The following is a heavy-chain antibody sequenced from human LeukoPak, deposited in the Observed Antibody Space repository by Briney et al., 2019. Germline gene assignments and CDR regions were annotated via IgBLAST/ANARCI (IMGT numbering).Heavy chain of an antibody. J-gene: IGHJ3*02. Sequence: SQTLSLTCAVSGGSISSGGYSWSWIRQPPGKGLEWIGYIYHSGSTYYNPSLKSRVTISVDRSKNQFSLKLSSVTAADTAVYYCAREETYYYDSSGYYPTGASDIWGQGTMVTVSS. CDR3: AREETYYYDSSGYYPTGASDI. V-gene: IGHV4-30-2*01. CDR2: IYHSGST. CDR1: GGSISSGGYS. D-gene: IGHD3-22*01.